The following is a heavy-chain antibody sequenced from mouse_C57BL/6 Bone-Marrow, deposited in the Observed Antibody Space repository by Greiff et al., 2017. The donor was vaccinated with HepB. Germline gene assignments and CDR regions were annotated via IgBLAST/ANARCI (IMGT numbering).Heavy chain of an antibody. CDR1: GYTFTSYG. D-gene: IGHD1-1*01. J-gene: IGHJ4*01. Sequence: VQLKEYGAELARPGASVKLSCKASGYTFTSYGISWVKQRTGQGLEWIGEIYPRSGNTYYNEKFKGKATLTADKSSSTAYMELRSLTSEDSAVYFCARWNYGSRTGYYAMDYWGQGTSVTVSS. CDR2: IYPRSGNT. V-gene: IGHV1-81*01. CDR3: ARWNYGSRTGYYAMDY.